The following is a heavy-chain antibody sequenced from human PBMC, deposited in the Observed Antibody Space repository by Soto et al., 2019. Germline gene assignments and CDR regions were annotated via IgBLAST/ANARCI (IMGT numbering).Heavy chain of an antibody. CDR2: ISYDGSNK. CDR1: GFTFSSYG. Sequence: QVQLVESGGGVVQPGRSLRLSCAASGFTFSSYGMHWVRQAPGKGLEWVAVISYDGSNKYYADSVKGRFTISRDNSKNTLYLQMNSLRAEDTAVYYCAKDKYSSGWGTRGYYYGMDVWGQGTTVTVSS. D-gene: IGHD6-19*01. V-gene: IGHV3-30*18. CDR3: AKDKYSSGWGTRGYYYGMDV. J-gene: IGHJ6*02.